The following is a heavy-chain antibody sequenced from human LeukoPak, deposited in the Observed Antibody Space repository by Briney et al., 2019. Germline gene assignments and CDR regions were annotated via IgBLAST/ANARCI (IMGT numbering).Heavy chain of an antibody. D-gene: IGHD2-2*01. CDR2: ISGSGGST. J-gene: IGHJ4*02. V-gene: IGHV3-23*01. CDR1: VFTFSSYA. Sequence: VGSLRLSCAASVFTFSSYAMSWVRQAPGKGLEWVSAISGSGGSTYYADSVKGRFTISRDNSKNTLYLQMNSLRAEDTAVYYCAKGSCSSTSCRIDYWGQGTLVTVSS. CDR3: AKGSCSSTSCRIDY.